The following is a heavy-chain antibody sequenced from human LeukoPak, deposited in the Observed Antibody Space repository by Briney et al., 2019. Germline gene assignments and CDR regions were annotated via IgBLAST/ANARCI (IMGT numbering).Heavy chain of an antibody. Sequence: GGSLRLSCAVSGFTVSRNYMAWVRQALGRGLEWVSVIYSSGSTLYADSVKGRFTISRDNSKNTLYLQMNSLRAEDTAVYYCARLFAPFCGNDCGQFDYWGQGTLVTVSS. D-gene: IGHD2-21*02. CDR1: GFTVSRNY. J-gene: IGHJ4*02. V-gene: IGHV3-53*01. CDR2: IYSSGST. CDR3: ARLFAPFCGNDCGQFDY.